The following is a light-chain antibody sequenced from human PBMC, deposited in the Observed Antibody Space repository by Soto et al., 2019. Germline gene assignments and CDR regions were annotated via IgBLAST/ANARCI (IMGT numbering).Light chain of an antibody. J-gene: IGKJ4*01. CDR3: MQGTHWPPA. CDR2: KGS. V-gene: IGKV2-30*01. CDR1: QSLVYSDGNTY. Sequence: DVVMTQSPLSLPVTLGQPASISCRSSQSLVYSDGNTYLNWFQQRPGQSPRRLNYKGSNRDSGVTATCSGSVSGTDFTPKISRVEAEAGEVYYCMQGTHWPPAFGGGTKGEIK.